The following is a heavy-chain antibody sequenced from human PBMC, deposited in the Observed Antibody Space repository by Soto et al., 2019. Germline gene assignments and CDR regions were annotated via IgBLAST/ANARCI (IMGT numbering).Heavy chain of an antibody. CDR1: GFTFSSYW. J-gene: IGHJ6*02. D-gene: IGHD3-10*01. CDR3: ASDLSGRADV. Sequence: PGGSLRLSCAASGFTFSSYWMHWVRQAPGKGLVWVSRMNEDGGTTDYADSVKGRFTISRDNAKNTLYLQMNSLRVEDTAVYYCASDLSGRADVWGQGTTVTGS. V-gene: IGHV3-74*01. CDR2: MNEDGGTT.